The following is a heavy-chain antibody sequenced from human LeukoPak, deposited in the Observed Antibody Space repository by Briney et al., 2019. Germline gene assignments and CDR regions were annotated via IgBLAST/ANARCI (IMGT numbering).Heavy chain of an antibody. CDR2: LSDSGGKT. CDR1: GFVFSSYA. D-gene: IGHD3-22*01. J-gene: IGHJ4*02. V-gene: IGHV3-23*01. Sequence: GGSLTLSCAASGFVFSSYAMSWVRQAPGKGLEWVSTLSDSGGKTYYADSVKGRFTISRDNSKNTLYLQMDSLRAEDTAVYYCAKANYYDSSGYYENLDYWGQGTLVTVSS. CDR3: AKANYYDSSGYYENLDY.